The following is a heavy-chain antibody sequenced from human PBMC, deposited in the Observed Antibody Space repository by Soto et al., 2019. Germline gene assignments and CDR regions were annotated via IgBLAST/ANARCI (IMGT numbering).Heavy chain of an antibody. D-gene: IGHD6-13*01. CDR2: ISAYNGNT. CDR3: ARPKQLVPTFDYFGMDV. CDR1: GYTFTSYG. Sequence: QVQLVQSGAEVKKPGASVKVSCKASGYTFTSYGISWVRQAPGQGLEWMGWISAYNGNTNYAQKLQGRVTMTTDTSTSTAYMVLRSLRSDDTAVYYCARPKQLVPTFDYFGMDVWGQGTTVTVSS. V-gene: IGHV1-18*01. J-gene: IGHJ6*02.